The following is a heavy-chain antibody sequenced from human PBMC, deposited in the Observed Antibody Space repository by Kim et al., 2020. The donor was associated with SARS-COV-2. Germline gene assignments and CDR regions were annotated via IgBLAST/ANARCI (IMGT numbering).Heavy chain of an antibody. CDR3: VRGTWGDINDY. V-gene: IGHV1-18*01. J-gene: IGHJ4*02. Sequence: ASVKVSCPPSFSPSSPIGFNWVRHAPGQGLEWMGWINTKEGDTKYALKFQDRVTMTTDSSTSTAYMELRSLNSDDTAVYYCVRGTWGDINDYWGQGTLVTVSS. CDR2: INTKEGDT. CDR1: FSPSSPIG. D-gene: IGHD3-16*01.